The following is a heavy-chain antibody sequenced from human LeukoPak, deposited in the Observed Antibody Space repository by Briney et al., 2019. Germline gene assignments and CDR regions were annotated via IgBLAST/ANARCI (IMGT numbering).Heavy chain of an antibody. D-gene: IGHD6-19*01. V-gene: IGHV4-59*08. J-gene: IGHJ3*02. CDR3: ARRTRGIAVAGYDAFDI. CDR2: IYYSGST. CDR1: GCSISSYY. Sequence: PSETLSLTCTVSGCSISSYYWSWIRQPPGKGLEWIGYIYYSGSTNYNPSLKSRVTISVDTSKNQFSLKLSSVTAADTAVYYCARRTRGIAVAGYDAFDIWGQGKMVTVSS.